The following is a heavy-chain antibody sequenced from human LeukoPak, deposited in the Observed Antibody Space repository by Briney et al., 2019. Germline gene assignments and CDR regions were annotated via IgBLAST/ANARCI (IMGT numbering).Heavy chain of an antibody. CDR1: GGSISSSSYY. Sequence: PSETLSLTCTVSGGSISSSSYYWGWIRQPPGKGLEWIVSIYYSGRTYYSPSLKSRVTISVDTSKNQFSLKLSSVTAADTAVYYCAREPGYYDSSGYYSGRNSGYYYYYGMDVWGQGTTVTVSS. J-gene: IGHJ6*02. V-gene: IGHV4-39*02. CDR3: AREPGYYDSSGYYSGRNSGYYYYYGMDV. D-gene: IGHD3-22*01. CDR2: IYYSGRT.